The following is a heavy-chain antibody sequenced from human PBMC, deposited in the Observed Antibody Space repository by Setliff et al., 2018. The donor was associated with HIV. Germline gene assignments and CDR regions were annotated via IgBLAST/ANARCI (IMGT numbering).Heavy chain of an antibody. J-gene: IGHJ3*01. D-gene: IGHD2-2*01. Sequence: GASVKVSCKASEYNFTKYSMHWVRQAPGQSLEWMGWINGGNGNTKYSQKFLARVTFTRDTSASTAYMELSSLRSEGTAVYYCARERRGCTSNSCYVDAFDLWGQGTMVTVSS. CDR2: INGGNGNT. V-gene: IGHV1-3*01. CDR3: ARERRGCTSNSCYVDAFDL. CDR1: EYNFTKYS.